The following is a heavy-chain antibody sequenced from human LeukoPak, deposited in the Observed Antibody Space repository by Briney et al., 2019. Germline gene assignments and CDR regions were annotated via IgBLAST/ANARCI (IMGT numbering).Heavy chain of an antibody. V-gene: IGHV3-66*01. Sequence: GGSLRLCCAASGFTVSSNYMSWVRQAPGKGLEWVSVIYSGGSTYYADSVKGRFTISRDNSKNTLYLQMNSLRAEDTAVYYCARDATNYGMDVWGQGTTVTVSS. CDR2: IYSGGST. CDR1: GFTVSSNY. J-gene: IGHJ6*02. CDR3: ARDATNYGMDV.